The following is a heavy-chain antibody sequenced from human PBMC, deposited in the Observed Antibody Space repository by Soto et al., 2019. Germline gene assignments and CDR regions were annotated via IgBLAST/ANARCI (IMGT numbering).Heavy chain of an antibody. D-gene: IGHD6-13*01. Sequence: SETLSLTCIVSGGSISSSNYDWGWIRQPPGKGLEWIGNTYYTGSTWYNPSLKSRVTMSIDTSKNQFSLRLSSVTAADTAVYYCAGLGRQLVRDDYWGQGTLVTVSS. CDR2: TYYTGST. CDR1: GGSISSSNYD. V-gene: IGHV4-39*01. J-gene: IGHJ4*02. CDR3: AGLGRQLVRDDY.